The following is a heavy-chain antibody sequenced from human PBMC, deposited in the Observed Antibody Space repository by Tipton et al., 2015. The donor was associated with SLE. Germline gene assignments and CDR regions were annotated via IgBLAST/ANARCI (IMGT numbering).Heavy chain of an antibody. J-gene: IGHJ4*02. V-gene: IGHV3-72*01. CDR3: AKVKYSSTWYGGGAVLDY. D-gene: IGHD6-13*01. Sequence: SLRLSCAASGFTFSDHYMDWVRQAPGKGLKWVGRSGYEANTYTTQYAASVKGRFTISRDDSKDSVFLYMNSLQTDDTGVYYCAKVKYSSTWYGGGAVLDYWGQGTLVTVSS. CDR1: GFTFSDHY. CDR2: SGYEANTYTT.